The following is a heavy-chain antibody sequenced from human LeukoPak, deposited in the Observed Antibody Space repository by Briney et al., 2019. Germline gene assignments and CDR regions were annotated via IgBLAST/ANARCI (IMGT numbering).Heavy chain of an antibody. J-gene: IGHJ4*02. CDR2: IYSGQNT. Sequence: GSLRLSCAASGFTVSSDFMSWVRQAPGKGLEWVSVIYSGQNTYYADSVKGRFTISRDNSKNTVYLQMNRLRVEDTAVYYCARGLEMTAPFGYWGQGTLVTVSS. CDR1: GFTVSSDF. V-gene: IGHV3-66*02. CDR3: ARGLEMTAPFGY. D-gene: IGHD5-24*01.